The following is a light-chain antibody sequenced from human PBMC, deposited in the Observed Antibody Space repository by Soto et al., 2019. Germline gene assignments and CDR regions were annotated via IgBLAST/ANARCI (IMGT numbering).Light chain of an antibody. V-gene: IGKV3-11*01. Sequence: EIVLTQSPATLSLSPLEVVTLSFMASQSVSNSLAWYQQKPGQPPRLLIYDVSNRATGIPARFSGSGSGTDFTLTITSLEPEDFAVYFCHQRYNWPRVTFGQGTRLEIK. CDR2: DVS. CDR1: QSVSNS. J-gene: IGKJ5*01. CDR3: HQRYNWPRVT.